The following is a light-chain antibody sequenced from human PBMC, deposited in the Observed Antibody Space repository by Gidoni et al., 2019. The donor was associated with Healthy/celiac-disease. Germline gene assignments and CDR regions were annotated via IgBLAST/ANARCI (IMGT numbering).Light chain of an antibody. V-gene: IGKV1-27*01. Sequence: PSPLSASVGDRVTITCRASQGISNYLAWYQQKPGKVPKLLIYAASTLQSGVPARFSGSGSGTDFTLTISSLQPEDVATYYCQKYNSAPETFGQGTKVEIK. CDR1: QGISNY. J-gene: IGKJ1*01. CDR3: QKYNSAPET. CDR2: AAS.